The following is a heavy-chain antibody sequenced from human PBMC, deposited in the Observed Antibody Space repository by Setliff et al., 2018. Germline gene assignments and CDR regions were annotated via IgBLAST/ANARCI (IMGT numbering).Heavy chain of an antibody. CDR2: VYYTGIT. Sequence: PSETLSLTCNVSGGPINNFRDYWGWIRQAPGKGLEWIGNVYYTGITYYNPSLKSRVTMSVDTSKNQFSLKLTSVTAADTAQYYCARRFTVSRGVDCFDLWGQGAQVTVS. CDR1: GGPINNFRDY. CDR3: ARRFTVSRGVDCFDL. J-gene: IGHJ5*02. D-gene: IGHD3-10*01. V-gene: IGHV4-39*07.